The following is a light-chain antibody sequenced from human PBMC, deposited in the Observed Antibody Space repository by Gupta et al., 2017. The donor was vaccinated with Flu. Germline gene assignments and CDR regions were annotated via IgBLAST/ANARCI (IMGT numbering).Light chain of an antibody. CDR3: QQSYSTVYS. V-gene: IGKV1-39*01. CDR1: QSISSY. J-gene: IGKJ2*03. Sequence: VGDRVTITCRASQSISSYLNWYQQKPGKATKLLIYAASSLQSGVPSRFSGSGSGTDFTLTISSLQPEDFATYYCQQSYSTVYSFGQGTKLEIK. CDR2: AAS.